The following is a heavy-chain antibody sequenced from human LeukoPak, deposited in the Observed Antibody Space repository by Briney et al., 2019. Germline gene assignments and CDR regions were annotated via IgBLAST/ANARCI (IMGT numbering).Heavy chain of an antibody. CDR3: AKDGGSGILY. V-gene: IGHV3-48*03. J-gene: IGHJ4*02. CDR1: GFTFSNYE. Sequence: GGSLRLSCAASGFTFSNYEMNWVRQAPGKGLEWISYISANGNPMFYADSVKGRFTISRDNAKNSLYLQMNSLRAEDTAIYYCAKDGGSGILYWGQGTLVTVSS. CDR2: ISANGNPM. D-gene: IGHD3-10*01.